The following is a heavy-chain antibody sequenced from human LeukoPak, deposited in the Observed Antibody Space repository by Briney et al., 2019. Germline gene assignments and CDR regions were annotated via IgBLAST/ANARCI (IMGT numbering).Heavy chain of an antibody. CDR2: ISGSGGST. V-gene: IGHV3-23*01. CDR1: GFTFSSYV. CDR3: AKGSATWSYYFDY. D-gene: IGHD2-8*02. Sequence: GALRLSCAASGFTFSSYVMSWVRQAPGKGMEWVSTISGSGGSTYYADSVKGRFTISRDNSKNTLYLQMNSLRAEDTAIYYCAKGSATWSYYFDYWGQGTLVTVSS. J-gene: IGHJ4*02.